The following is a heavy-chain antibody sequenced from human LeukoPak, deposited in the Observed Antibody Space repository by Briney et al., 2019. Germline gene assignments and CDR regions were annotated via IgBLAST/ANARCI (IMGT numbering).Heavy chain of an antibody. D-gene: IGHD5-18*01. CDR1: GFTFSSYA. V-gene: IGHV3-23*01. J-gene: IGHJ3*02. CDR3: AKWVYFDTAMSDDAFDI. Sequence: GGSLRLSCAASGFTFSSYAMGWVRQAPGKGLEWVSAISGSGGSTYYADSVKGRFTISRDNSKNTLYLQMNSLRADDTAVYYCAKWVYFDTAMSDDAFDIWGQRTMVTVSS. CDR2: ISGSGGST.